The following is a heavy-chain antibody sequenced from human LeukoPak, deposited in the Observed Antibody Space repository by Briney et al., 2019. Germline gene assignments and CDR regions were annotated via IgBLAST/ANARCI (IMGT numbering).Heavy chain of an antibody. Sequence: GSLRLSCAASGFTVSSNYMSWVRQAPGKGLEWVSVIYSGGRTYYADSVKGRFTISRDNSKNTVYLQMNSLRAEDTAVYYCARESNSGSYLSQWGQGTLVTVSS. CDR2: IYSGGRT. D-gene: IGHD3-22*01. J-gene: IGHJ4*02. CDR3: ARESNSGSYLSQ. V-gene: IGHV3-66*01. CDR1: GFTVSSNY.